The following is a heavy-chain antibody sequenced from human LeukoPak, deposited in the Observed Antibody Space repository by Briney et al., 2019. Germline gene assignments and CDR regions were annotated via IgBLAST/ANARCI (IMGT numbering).Heavy chain of an antibody. CDR1: GFTLSSSW. CDR3: AREGDYGDYFDY. D-gene: IGHD4-17*01. CDR2: INRDGSST. Sequence: GGSLRLSCAASGFTLSSSWMHWVRQAPGKGLVWVSRINRDGSSTSYADSVKGRFTISRDNAKNTLYLQMNSLRAEDTAAYYCAREGDYGDYFDYWGQGTLVTVSS. V-gene: IGHV3-74*01. J-gene: IGHJ4*02.